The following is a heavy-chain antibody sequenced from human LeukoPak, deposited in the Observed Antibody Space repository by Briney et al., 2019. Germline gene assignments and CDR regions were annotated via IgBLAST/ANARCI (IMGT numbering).Heavy chain of an antibody. D-gene: IGHD3-3*01. CDR2: IYYSGST. Sequence: SETLSLTCAVSGGSISSGGYSWSWNRQPPGKGLEWIVYIYYSGSTNYNPSLKSRVTISVDTSKNQFSLKLSSVTAADTAVYYCARASSYDFWSGYSGTLWFDPWGQGTLVTVSS. V-gene: IGHV4-61*08. CDR3: ARASSYDFWSGYSGTLWFDP. J-gene: IGHJ5*02. CDR1: GGSISSGGYS.